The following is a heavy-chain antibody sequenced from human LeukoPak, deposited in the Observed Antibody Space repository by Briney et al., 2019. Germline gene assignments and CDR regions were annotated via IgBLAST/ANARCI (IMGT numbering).Heavy chain of an antibody. D-gene: IGHD6-13*01. J-gene: IGHJ3*02. Sequence: ASVEVSCKASGYTFTSYGISWVRQAPGQGLEWMGWISAYNGNTNYAQKLQGRVTMTTDTSTSTAYMELRSLRSDDTAVYYCARSEEQLVTPLAAFDIWGQGTMVTVSS. CDR3: ARSEEQLVTPLAAFDI. CDR1: GYTFTSYG. CDR2: ISAYNGNT. V-gene: IGHV1-18*01.